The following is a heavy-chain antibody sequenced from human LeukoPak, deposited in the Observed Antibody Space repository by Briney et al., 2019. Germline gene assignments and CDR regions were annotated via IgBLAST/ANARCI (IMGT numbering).Heavy chain of an antibody. J-gene: IGHJ6*02. CDR1: GGSIITYS. CDR3: ARDLGSSWFPYYYYGMDV. Sequence: SETLSLTCTVSGGSIITYSWSWIRQSPGKGLEWIGYFYNSGSTIYNPSLKSRVTISVDTSKNQFSLKLSSVTAADTAVYYCARDLGSSWFPYYYYGMDVWGQGTTVTVSS. CDR2: FYNSGST. V-gene: IGHV4-4*08. D-gene: IGHD6-13*01.